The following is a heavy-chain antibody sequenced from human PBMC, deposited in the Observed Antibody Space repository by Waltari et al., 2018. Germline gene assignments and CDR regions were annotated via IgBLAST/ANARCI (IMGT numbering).Heavy chain of an antibody. CDR1: GFTFSSYA. D-gene: IGHD6-19*01. CDR2: ISGSGGST. V-gene: IGHV3-23*01. Sequence: EVQLLESGGGLVQPGGSLRLSCAASGFTFSSYAMSWVRQAPGKGLEWVSAISGSGGSTYYADSVKGRFTSSRDNAKNTLYLQMNSLRAEDTAVYYCAKVKIAVLSFFDYWGQGTLVTVSS. J-gene: IGHJ4*02. CDR3: AKVKIAVLSFFDY.